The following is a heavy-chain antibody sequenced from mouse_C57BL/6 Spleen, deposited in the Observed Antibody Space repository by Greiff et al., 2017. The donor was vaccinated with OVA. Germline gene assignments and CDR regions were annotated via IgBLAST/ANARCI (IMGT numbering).Heavy chain of an antibody. CDR2: IYPGDGDT. J-gene: IGHJ1*03. D-gene: IGHD2-4*01. Sequence: VQRVESGPELVKPGASVKISCKASGYAFSSSWMNWVKQRPGKGLEWIGRIYPGDGDTNYNGKFKGKATLTADKSSSTAYMQLSSLTSEDSAVYFCAKDYDGLWYFDVWGTGTTVTVSS. CDR1: GYAFSSSW. CDR3: AKDYDGLWYFDV. V-gene: IGHV1-82*01.